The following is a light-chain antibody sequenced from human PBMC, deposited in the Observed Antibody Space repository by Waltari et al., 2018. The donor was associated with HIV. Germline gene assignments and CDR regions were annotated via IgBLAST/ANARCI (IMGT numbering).Light chain of an antibody. CDR1: SSNTGNNY. J-gene: IGLJ3*02. Sequence: QPPSVSAAPGQKVTISCSGSSSNTGNNYVSWYQQLPGTAPKLLIYDNNQRPSGIPDRYSGSKSGTSATLGITGLQTGDEADYYCGTWDSSLSARVFGGGTKVTVL. V-gene: IGLV1-51*01. CDR3: GTWDSSLSARV. CDR2: DNN.